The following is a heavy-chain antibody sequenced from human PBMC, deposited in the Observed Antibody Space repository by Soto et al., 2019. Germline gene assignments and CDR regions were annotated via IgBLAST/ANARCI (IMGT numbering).Heavy chain of an antibody. D-gene: IGHD6-19*01. Sequence: ASVKVSCKASGYMFINFYVHWVRQAPGQGLVWMGIINFSGGGTTYAQKFQGRVTMTRDTSTNTVYMQLTSLRSDDTAVYYCARGAAVAGGNNWFDPWGQGTLVTVSS. CDR3: ARGAAVAGGNNWFDP. V-gene: IGHV1-46*01. CDR1: GYMFINFY. J-gene: IGHJ5*02. CDR2: INFSGGGT.